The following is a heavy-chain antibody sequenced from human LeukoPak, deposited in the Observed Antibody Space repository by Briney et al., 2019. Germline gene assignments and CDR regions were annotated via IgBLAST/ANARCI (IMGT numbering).Heavy chain of an antibody. D-gene: IGHD6-25*01. V-gene: IGHV3-48*03. J-gene: IGHJ3*02. Sequence: GGSLRLSCAVSGFTFTTYDMNWVRQAPGKGLEWVSYIGKSGNTIYYADSVKGRFTISRDNAKNSLWLQMNTLRAEDTAVYYCARCIDRSGHCDAFDIWGQGTMVIVSS. CDR1: GFTFTTYD. CDR3: ARCIDRSGHCDAFDI. CDR2: IGKSGNTI.